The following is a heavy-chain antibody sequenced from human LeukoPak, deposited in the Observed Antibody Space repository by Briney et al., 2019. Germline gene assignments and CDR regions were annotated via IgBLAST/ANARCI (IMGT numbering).Heavy chain of an antibody. CDR1: GFTFSSYA. V-gene: IGHV3-30-3*01. CDR2: ISYDGSNK. J-gene: IGHJ4*02. CDR3: ARRSNYYGSGSYGEYHFDY. Sequence: PGRSLRISCAASGFTFSSYAMHWVRQAPGKGLEWVAVISYDGSNKYYADSVKGRFTISRDNSKNTLYLQMNSLRAEDTAVYYCARRSNYYGSGSYGEYHFDYWGQGTLVTVSS. D-gene: IGHD3-10*01.